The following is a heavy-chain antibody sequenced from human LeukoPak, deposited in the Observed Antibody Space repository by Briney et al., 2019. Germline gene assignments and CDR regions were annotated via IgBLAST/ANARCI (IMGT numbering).Heavy chain of an antibody. J-gene: IGHJ4*02. Sequence: GGSLRLSCTASGFTFRSFAMSWVGQAPGKGLEWVSGITDSGGSAYYADSVKGRFTISRDNSKNTLYLQVNSLRAEDTAVYYCATEGITMIKWGQGTLVTVSS. CDR2: ITDSGGSA. D-gene: IGHD3-22*01. V-gene: IGHV3-23*01. CDR3: ATEGITMIK. CDR1: GFTFRSFA.